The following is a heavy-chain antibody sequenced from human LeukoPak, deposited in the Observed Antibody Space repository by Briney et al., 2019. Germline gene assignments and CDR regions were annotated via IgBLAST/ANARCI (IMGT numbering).Heavy chain of an antibody. J-gene: IGHJ2*01. D-gene: IGHD4/OR15-4a*01. CDR2: ISGGGGST. CDR3: AKEVLADWYFDL. Sequence: GGSLRLSCVASGFTFSSYAMSWVRQAPGKGLEWVSAISGGGGSTYYADSVKGRFTISRDNSKNTLYLQMSSLRAKDTAVYYCAKEVLADWYFDLWGRGTLVTVSS. CDR1: GFTFSSYA. V-gene: IGHV3-23*01.